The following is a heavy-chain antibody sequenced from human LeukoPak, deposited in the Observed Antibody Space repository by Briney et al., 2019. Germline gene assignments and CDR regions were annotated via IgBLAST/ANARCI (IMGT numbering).Heavy chain of an antibody. CDR2: ISYDGSNK. J-gene: IGHJ4*02. CDR3: ARLPRATVVTPAPDY. Sequence: GGSLRLSCAASGFTFSSYAMHWVRQAPGKGLEWVAVISYDGSNKYYADSVKGRFTISRDNSKNTLYLQMNSLRAEDTAVYYCARLPRATVVTPAPDYWGQGTLVTVSS. V-gene: IGHV3-30*04. D-gene: IGHD4-23*01. CDR1: GFTFSSYA.